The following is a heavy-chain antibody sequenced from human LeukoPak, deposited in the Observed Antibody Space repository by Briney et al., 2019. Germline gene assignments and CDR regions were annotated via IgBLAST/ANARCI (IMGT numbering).Heavy chain of an antibody. CDR3: AKDRGYCSSTSCWGWFDP. J-gene: IGHJ5*02. D-gene: IGHD2-2*01. Sequence: GGSLRLSCAASGSTFSSYAMSWVRQAPGKGLEWVSAISGSGGSTYYADSVKGRFTISRDNSKNTLYLQMNSLRAEDTAVYYCAKDRGYCSSTSCWGWFDPWGQGTLVTVSS. CDR2: ISGSGGST. CDR1: GSTFSSYA. V-gene: IGHV3-23*01.